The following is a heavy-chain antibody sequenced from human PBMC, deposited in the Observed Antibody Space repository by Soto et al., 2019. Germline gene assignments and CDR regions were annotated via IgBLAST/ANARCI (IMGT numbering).Heavy chain of an antibody. J-gene: IGHJ4*02. D-gene: IGHD5-18*01. CDR1: GYSFTGYW. CDR3: ARGPRYSYGYYYFDY. Sequence: GESLKISCKGSGYSFTGYWIGWVRQMPGKGLEWMGIIYPGDSDTRYSPSFQGQVTISADKSISTAYLQWSSLKASDTAMYYCARGPRYSYGYYYFDYWGQGTLVTVSS. CDR2: IYPGDSDT. V-gene: IGHV5-51*01.